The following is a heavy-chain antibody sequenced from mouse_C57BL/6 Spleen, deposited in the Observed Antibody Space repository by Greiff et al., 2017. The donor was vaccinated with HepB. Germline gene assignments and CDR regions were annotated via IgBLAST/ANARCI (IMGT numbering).Heavy chain of an antibody. V-gene: IGHV1-80*01. CDR2: IYPGDGDT. CDR3: AITTVVAHYYAMDY. CDR1: GYAFSSYW. D-gene: IGHD1-1*01. Sequence: QVQLKESGAELVKPGASVKISCKASGYAFSSYWMNWVKQRPGKGLEWIGQIYPGDGDTNYNGKFKGKATLTADKSSSTAYMQLSSLTSEDSAVYFCAITTVVAHYYAMDYWGQGTSVTVSS. J-gene: IGHJ4*01.